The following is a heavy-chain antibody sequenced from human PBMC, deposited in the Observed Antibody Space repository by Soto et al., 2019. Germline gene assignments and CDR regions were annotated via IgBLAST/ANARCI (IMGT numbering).Heavy chain of an antibody. CDR3: ARRFCGTISCHVDWFDP. J-gene: IGHJ5*02. CDR1: AYDFTSYG. CDR2: ISGNNGDT. D-gene: IGHD2-2*01. Sequence: QVQLVQSGAEVKNPGASVKVSCKASAYDFTSYGITWVRQAPGQGLEWMGWISGNNGDTEYAQEFQDRVTMTKDTTTNTAYMELRSLRSDDTARYYCARRFCGTISCHVDWFDPWGQGTLVTVSS. V-gene: IGHV1-18*01.